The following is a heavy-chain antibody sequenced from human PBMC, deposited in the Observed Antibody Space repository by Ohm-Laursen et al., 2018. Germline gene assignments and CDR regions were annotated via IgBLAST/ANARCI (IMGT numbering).Heavy chain of an antibody. CDR3: ARDLGYSYGYDY. D-gene: IGHD5-18*01. Sequence: SLRLSCAAFGFTFSTYAMSWVRQALGKGLEWVSVIYSGGSTYYADSVKGRFTISRDNSKNTLYLQMNSLRAEDTAVYYCARDLGYSYGYDYWGQGTLVTVSS. CDR2: IYSGGST. J-gene: IGHJ4*02. CDR1: GFTFSTYA. V-gene: IGHV3-53*01.